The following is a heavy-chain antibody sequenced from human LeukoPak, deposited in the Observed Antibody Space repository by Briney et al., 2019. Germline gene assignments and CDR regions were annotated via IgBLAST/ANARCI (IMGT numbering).Heavy chain of an antibody. CDR3: ARHGDHSSSWSPELYYYYYMDV. V-gene: IGHV4-34*01. CDR2: IDHSGST. Sequence: SETLSLTCAVYGGSFSGYYWSWIRQPPGKGLEWIGEIDHSGSTNYNPSLKSRVTISVDTSKNQFSLKLSSLTAADTAVYYCARHGDHSSSWSPELYYYYYMDVWGKGTTVTISS. D-gene: IGHD6-13*01. CDR1: GGSFSGYY. J-gene: IGHJ6*03.